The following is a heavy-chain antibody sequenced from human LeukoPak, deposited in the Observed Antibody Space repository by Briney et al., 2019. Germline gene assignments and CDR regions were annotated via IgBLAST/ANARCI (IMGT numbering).Heavy chain of an antibody. CDR3: ARDPPGAHFDY. J-gene: IGHJ4*02. D-gene: IGHD7-27*01. Sequence: GGSLRPSCAASGFTFSSYAMNWVRQVPGKGLEWVSYISSGSSNIFYADSMKGRFTISRDDAQNSLYLQINSLRAEDTAVYYCARDPPGAHFDYWGQGTLVTVSS. CDR1: GFTFSSYA. CDR2: ISSGSSNI. V-gene: IGHV3-21*01.